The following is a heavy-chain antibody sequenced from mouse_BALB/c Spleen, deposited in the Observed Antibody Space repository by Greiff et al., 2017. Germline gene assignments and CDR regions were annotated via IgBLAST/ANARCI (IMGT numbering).Heavy chain of an antibody. CDR3: ARCPYYYGSSLYAMDY. Sequence: VQLQQSGPELVKPGASVKISCKASGYTFTDYNMHWVKQSHGKSLEWIGYIYPYNGGTGYNQKFKSKATLTVDNSSSTAYMELRSLTSEDSAVYYCARCPYYYGSSLYAMDYWGQGTSVTVSS. J-gene: IGHJ4*01. D-gene: IGHD1-1*01. V-gene: IGHV1S29*02. CDR1: GYTFTDYN. CDR2: IYPYNGGT.